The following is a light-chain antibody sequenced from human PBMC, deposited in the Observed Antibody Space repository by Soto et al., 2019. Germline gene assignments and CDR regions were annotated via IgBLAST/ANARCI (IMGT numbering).Light chain of an antibody. V-gene: IGLV1-40*01. CDR2: DNS. CDR1: SSNIGAGYD. Sequence: QAVVTQPPSVSGAPGQRVTISCTGSSSNIGAGYDVHWYQQLPGAAPKLLIYDNSDRPSGVPDRFSGSQSGTSASLAITGLQAEDEADYYCQSYDTSLSGYVFGTGTKLTVL. J-gene: IGLJ1*01. CDR3: QSYDTSLSGYV.